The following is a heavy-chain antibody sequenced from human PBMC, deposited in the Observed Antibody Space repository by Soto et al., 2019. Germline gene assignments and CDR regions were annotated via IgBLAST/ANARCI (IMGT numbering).Heavy chain of an antibody. Sequence: QVQLVQSGAEVKEPGASVKVSCKASGYSFTDNYMHWVRQAPGQGLEWMGWINPNSGVTKSAQQFHGRVNMTRDTSISTAFIELNRLTFDDTAVYYCARGKEIPDYWNFDLWGRCMLFTVSS. D-gene: IGHD2-2*02. CDR2: INPNSGVT. CDR3: ARGKEIPDYWNFDL. V-gene: IGHV1-2*02. CDR1: GYSFTDNY. J-gene: IGHJ2*01.